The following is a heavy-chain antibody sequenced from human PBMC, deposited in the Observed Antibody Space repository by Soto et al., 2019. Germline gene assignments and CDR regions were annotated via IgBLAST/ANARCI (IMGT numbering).Heavy chain of an antibody. CDR2: IYYSGST. J-gene: IGHJ4*02. D-gene: IGHD7-27*01. CDR1: GGSISSSSYY. V-gene: IGHV4-39*02. CDR3: ARDNWGKSF. Sequence: SETLSLTCTVSGGSISSSSYYWGWIRQPPGKGLEWIGSIYYSGSTYYNPSLKSRVTISVDTSKNQFSLKLSSVTAADTAVYYCARDNWGKSFWGQGTLVTVS.